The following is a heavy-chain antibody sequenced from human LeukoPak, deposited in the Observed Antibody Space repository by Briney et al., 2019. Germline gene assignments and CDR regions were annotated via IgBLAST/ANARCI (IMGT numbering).Heavy chain of an antibody. D-gene: IGHD1-26*01. CDR3: ARSAVGTSCCTAVDY. V-gene: IGHV3-23*01. CDR1: GFTFSTYA. Sequence: GGSLRLSCAASGFTFSTYAMTWVRQAPGKGLEWVSGISTSGDRTYYADSVKGRFTISGDNSKNTLYPQMNSLRAEDTAEYYCARSAVGTSCCTAVDYWGQGTLVTVSS. J-gene: IGHJ4*02. CDR2: ISTSGDRT.